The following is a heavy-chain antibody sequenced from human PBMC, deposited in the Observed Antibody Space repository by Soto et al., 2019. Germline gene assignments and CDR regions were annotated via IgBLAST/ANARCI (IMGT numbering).Heavy chain of an antibody. J-gene: IGHJ4*02. CDR1: GFTFTSSA. V-gene: IGHV1-58*01. D-gene: IGHD2-21*02. CDR3: AADRTDCGGDCYVD. Sequence: QMQLVQSGPEVKKPGTSVKVSCKASGFTFTSSAVQWVRQARGQRLEWIGWIVVGSGNTNYAQQFQERVTITRDMSTSAAYLELSSLRSEDTAVYYCAADRTDCGGDCYVDWGQGTLVTVSS. CDR2: IVVGSGNT.